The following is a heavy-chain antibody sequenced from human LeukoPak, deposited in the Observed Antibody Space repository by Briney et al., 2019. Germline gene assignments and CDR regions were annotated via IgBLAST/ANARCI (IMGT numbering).Heavy chain of an antibody. V-gene: IGHV1-18*01. CDR3: ARENILTGYYFDY. CDR1: GDTFTCYV. D-gene: IGHD3-9*01. J-gene: IGHJ4*02. CDR2: FIAYNGNT. Sequence: ASVKSFCKASGDTFTCYVMIWVRQATGQGLESMGWFIAYNGNTNYAQKLQGRVTMTTDTSTSTAYMELRSLRSDDTAVYYCARENILTGYYFDYWGQGTLVTVSS.